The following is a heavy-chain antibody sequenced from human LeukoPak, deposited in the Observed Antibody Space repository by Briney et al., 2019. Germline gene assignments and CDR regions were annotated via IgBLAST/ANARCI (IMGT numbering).Heavy chain of an antibody. CDR1: GITFGSYD. D-gene: IGHD3-3*01. CDR3: AKLPTIFGVADSFDI. CDR2: ISDRGKT. Sequence: GGSLRLSCVASGITFGSYDMSWVRQAPGKGLEWISAISDRGKTDYADSVKGRFTISRDNSKNTLYLQLSSLRDEDTAMYYCAKLPTIFGVADSFDIWGQGTLVTVSS. V-gene: IGHV3-23*01. J-gene: IGHJ3*02.